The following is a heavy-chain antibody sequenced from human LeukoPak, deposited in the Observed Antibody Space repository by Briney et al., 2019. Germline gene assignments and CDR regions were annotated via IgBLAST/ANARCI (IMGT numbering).Heavy chain of an antibody. Sequence: SETLSLTCTVSGGSISSYYWSWIRQPAGKGLEWIGRIYTSGSTNYNPSLKSRVTMSVDTSKNQFSLKLSSVTAADTAVYYCARDHVEQLLSWFDPWGQGTLVTVSS. V-gene: IGHV4-4*07. D-gene: IGHD6-6*01. CDR1: GGSISSYY. J-gene: IGHJ5*02. CDR2: IYTSGST. CDR3: ARDHVEQLLSWFDP.